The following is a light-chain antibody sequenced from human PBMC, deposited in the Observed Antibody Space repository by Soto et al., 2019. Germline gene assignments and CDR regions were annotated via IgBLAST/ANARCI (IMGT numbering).Light chain of an antibody. V-gene: IGKV2-30*01. J-gene: IGKJ3*01. Sequence: DVVLTQSPLSLPVTLGQPASISCRSSHSLVYSDGNIYLNWFQQRPGQPPRRLFYKVSNRDSGVPDRFSASGSGTDFTLTISRVEAEDVGVYYYCMQGTYCPFAFGPGTKVDVK. CDR1: HSLVYSDGNIY. CDR2: KVS. CDR3: MQGTYCPFA.